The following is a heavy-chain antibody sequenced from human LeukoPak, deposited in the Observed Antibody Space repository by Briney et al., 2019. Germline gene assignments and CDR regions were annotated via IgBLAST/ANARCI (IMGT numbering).Heavy chain of an antibody. D-gene: IGHD5-24*01. CDR1: GGTFSSYA. CDR3: ARDKEEMATITYYYYYMDV. V-gene: IGHV1-69*13. J-gene: IGHJ6*03. Sequence: SVKVSCKASGGTFSSYAISWVRQAPGQGLEWMGGIIPIFGTANYAQKFQGRVTITADESTSTAYMELSSLRSEDTAVYYCARDKEEMATITYYYYYMDVWGKGTTVTVSS. CDR2: IIPIFGTA.